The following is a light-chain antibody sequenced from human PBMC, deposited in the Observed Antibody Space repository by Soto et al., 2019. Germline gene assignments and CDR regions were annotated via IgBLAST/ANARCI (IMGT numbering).Light chain of an antibody. V-gene: IGLV2-23*02. Sequence: QSALTQPASVSGSPGQSITISCTGNSSDVGSYNLVSWYQHHPGKAPKLMIYEVSKRPSGVSNRFSGSKSGNTASLTISGLQADDEADYYCCSYASSNVIFGGGTKLTVL. CDR3: CSYASSNVI. CDR2: EVS. J-gene: IGLJ2*01. CDR1: SSDVGSYNL.